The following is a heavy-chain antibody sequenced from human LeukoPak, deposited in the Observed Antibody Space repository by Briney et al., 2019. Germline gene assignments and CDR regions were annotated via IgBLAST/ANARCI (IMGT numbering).Heavy chain of an antibody. CDR3: ARPLNSGAYPVDY. Sequence: ASVKVSCKDSGSTFTVSCMHWVRQAPGQGLEWMGWINPNSGGTNYAQKFQGRVTMTRDTSISTAYMELSSLISDDTAVYYCARPLNSGAYPVDYWGQGTLVTVSS. J-gene: IGHJ4*02. CDR1: GSTFTVSC. CDR2: INPNSGGT. V-gene: IGHV1-2*02. D-gene: IGHD1-26*01.